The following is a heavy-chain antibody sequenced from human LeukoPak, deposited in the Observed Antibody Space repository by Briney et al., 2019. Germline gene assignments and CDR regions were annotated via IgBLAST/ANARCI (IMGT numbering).Heavy chain of an antibody. Sequence: GGSLRLSCAASGFTFSSYGVHWVRQAPGKGLEWVAVISYDGSNKYYADSVKGRFTISRDNSKNTLYLQMNSLRAEDTAVYYCAKGRIAARPYNWFDPWGQGTLVTVSS. CDR1: GFTFSSYG. V-gene: IGHV3-30*18. CDR3: AKGRIAARPYNWFDP. J-gene: IGHJ5*02. CDR2: ISYDGSNK. D-gene: IGHD6-6*01.